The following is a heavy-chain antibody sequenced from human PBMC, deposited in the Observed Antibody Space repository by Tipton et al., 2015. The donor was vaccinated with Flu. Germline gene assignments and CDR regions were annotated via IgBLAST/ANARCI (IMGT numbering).Heavy chain of an antibody. CDR3: ASSSGWYSLFDY. CDR1: GFTVSSNY. Sequence: SLRLSCAASGFTVSSNYMSRVRQAPGKGLEWVSVIYSGGSTYYADSVKGRFTISRDNSKNTLYLQMNSLRAEDTAVYYCASSSGWYSLFDYWGQGTLVTVSS. D-gene: IGHD6-19*01. V-gene: IGHV3-53*01. J-gene: IGHJ4*02. CDR2: IYSGGST.